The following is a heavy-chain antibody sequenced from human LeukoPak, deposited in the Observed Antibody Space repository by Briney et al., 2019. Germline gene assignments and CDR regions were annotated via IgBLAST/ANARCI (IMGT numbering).Heavy chain of an antibody. CDR1: GGSFSGYY. J-gene: IGHJ4*02. Sequence: PSETLSLTCAVYGGSFSGYYWSWIRQPPGKGLEWIGEINHSGSTNYNPSLKSRVTISVDTSKNQFSLKLSSVTAADTAVYYCARGASGTVVQFDYWGQGTLVTVSS. V-gene: IGHV4-34*01. D-gene: IGHD4-23*01. CDR3: ARGASGTVVQFDY. CDR2: INHSGST.